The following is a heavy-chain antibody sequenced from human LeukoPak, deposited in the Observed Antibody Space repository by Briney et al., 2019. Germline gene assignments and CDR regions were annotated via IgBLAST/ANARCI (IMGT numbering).Heavy chain of an antibody. D-gene: IGHD1-26*01. V-gene: IGHV4-34*01. Sequence: SETLSLTCAVYGVSFSGYYWSWIRQPPGKGLEWIGEINHSGSTNYNPSLKSRVTISVDTSKNQFSLKLSSVTAADTAVYYCARWVVGATRDYFDYWGQGTLVTVSS. CDR1: GVSFSGYY. J-gene: IGHJ4*02. CDR2: INHSGST. CDR3: ARWVVGATRDYFDY.